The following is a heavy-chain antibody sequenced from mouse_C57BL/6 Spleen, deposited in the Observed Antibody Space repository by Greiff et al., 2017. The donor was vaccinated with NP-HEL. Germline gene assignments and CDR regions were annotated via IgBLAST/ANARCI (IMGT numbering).Heavy chain of an antibody. Sequence: DVMLVESEGGLVQPGSSMKLSCTASGFTFSDYYMAWVRQVPEKGLEWVANINYDGSSTYYLDSLKSRFIISRDNAKNILYLQMSSLKSEDTATYYCARVYYDYGGYFDVWGTGTTVTVSS. CDR3: ARVYYDYGGYFDV. V-gene: IGHV5-16*01. J-gene: IGHJ1*03. CDR1: GFTFSDYY. CDR2: INYDGSST. D-gene: IGHD2-4*01.